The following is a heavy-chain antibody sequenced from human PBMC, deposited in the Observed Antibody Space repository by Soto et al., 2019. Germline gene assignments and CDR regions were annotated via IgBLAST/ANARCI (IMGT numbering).Heavy chain of an antibody. CDR1: GGSFSGYY. V-gene: IGHV4-34*01. Sequence: SETLSLTCAVYGGSFSGYYWSWIRQPPGKGLEWIGEINHSGSTNYNPSLKSRVTISVDTSKNQFSLKLSSVTAADTAVYYCARTLVYCSGGSCFGFDFWGQGTLVTVSS. CDR2: INHSGST. J-gene: IGHJ4*02. D-gene: IGHD2-15*01. CDR3: ARTLVYCSGGSCFGFDF.